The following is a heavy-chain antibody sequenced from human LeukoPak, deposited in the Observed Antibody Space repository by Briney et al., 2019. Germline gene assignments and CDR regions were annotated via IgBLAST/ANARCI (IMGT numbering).Heavy chain of an antibody. D-gene: IGHD3-22*01. Sequence: GGSLRLSCAASGFTFSSYAMSWVRQAPGKGLEWVSAISGSGGSTYYADSVKGRFTISRDNPKNTLYLQMNSLRAEDTAVYYCASADYYDSSGYWMGFDYWGQGTLVTVSS. CDR3: ASADYYDSSGYWMGFDY. V-gene: IGHV3-23*01. CDR2: ISGSGGST. J-gene: IGHJ4*02. CDR1: GFTFSSYA.